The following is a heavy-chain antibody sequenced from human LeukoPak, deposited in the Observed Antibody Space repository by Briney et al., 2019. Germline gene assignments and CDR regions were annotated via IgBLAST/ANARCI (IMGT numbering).Heavy chain of an antibody. CDR3: AKDSPHIVVVPAGRLYYYYYMDV. Sequence: PGRSLRLSCAASGFTFNSYAMHWVRQAPGKGLEWVAVISSDGSNNYYADSVKGRFTISRDNSKNTLYLQVNSLRAEDTAVYYCAKDSPHIVVVPAGRLYYYYYMDVWGKGTTVTVSS. D-gene: IGHD2-2*01. CDR2: ISSDGSNN. CDR1: GFTFNSYA. J-gene: IGHJ6*03. V-gene: IGHV3-30-3*01.